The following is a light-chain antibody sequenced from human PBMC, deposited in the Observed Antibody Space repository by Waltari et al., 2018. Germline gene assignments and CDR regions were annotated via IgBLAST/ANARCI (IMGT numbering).Light chain of an antibody. CDR3: CTYVGRTTFHVT. J-gene: IGLJ2*01. CDR2: EDN. CDR1: ISDVRTYNL. V-gene: IGLV2-23*02. Sequence: QSALTQPASASGSPGHSITISCTGPISDVRTYNLVSWYQQHPGKAPKLILYEDNKRPSGVSDRLSGSKSGNTASLTISGLQAEDEADYYCCTYVGRTTFHVTFGGGTKLTVL.